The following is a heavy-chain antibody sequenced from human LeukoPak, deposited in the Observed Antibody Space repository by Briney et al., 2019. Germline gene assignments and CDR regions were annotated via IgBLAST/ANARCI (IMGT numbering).Heavy chain of an antibody. Sequence: ASVTVSCRASGYTFTSYDINWVRQATGQGLEWMGWMNPNSGNTGYAQKFQGRVTMTRNTSISTAYMELSSLRSEDTAVYYCARVVRVVVVPAAYFDYWGQGTLVTVSS. CDR2: MNPNSGNT. J-gene: IGHJ4*02. D-gene: IGHD2-2*01. V-gene: IGHV1-8*01. CDR1: GYTFTSYD. CDR3: ARVVRVVVVPAAYFDY.